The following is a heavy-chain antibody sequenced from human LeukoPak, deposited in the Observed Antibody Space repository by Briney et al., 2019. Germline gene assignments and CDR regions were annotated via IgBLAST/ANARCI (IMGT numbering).Heavy chain of an antibody. Sequence: ASVKVSCKTSGYTFTDHYMHWVRQAPGQGLEWMGWITPKSGDTSYAQNFRGRVTMTTDTSITTVYMELSGLRSDDTAVYYCARGGAHTTVVVAPFIPPFGSWGQGTLVTVSS. V-gene: IGHV1-2*02. D-gene: IGHD2-2*02. CDR2: ITPKSGDT. J-gene: IGHJ5*01. CDR1: GYTFTDHY. CDR3: ARGGAHTTVVVAPFIPPFGS.